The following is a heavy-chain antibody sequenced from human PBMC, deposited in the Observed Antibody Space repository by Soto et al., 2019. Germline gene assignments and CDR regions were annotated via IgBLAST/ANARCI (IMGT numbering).Heavy chain of an antibody. CDR1: GFTMSTFA. J-gene: IGHJ4*02. CDR3: AKDAIYKDGLWLMDS. CDR2: MTGSGGQI. Sequence: PGGYLRLSCEGSGFTMSTFATTWVRQAPGKGLECVCGMTGSGGQIHSADSLRRRFTISKDISKNTLYLQMTSLRDEDTAIYYCAKDAIYKDGLWLMDSRGQGTLVTVSS. D-gene: IGHD2-21*01. V-gene: IGHV3-23*01.